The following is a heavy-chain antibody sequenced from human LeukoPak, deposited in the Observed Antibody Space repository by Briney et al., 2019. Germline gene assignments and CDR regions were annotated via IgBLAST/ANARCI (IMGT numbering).Heavy chain of an antibody. CDR2: IDPSDSYT. J-gene: IGHJ4*01. CDR1: GYTFKNYW. Sequence: GESLKISCKGSGYTFKNYWISWVRQMPGKGLEWMGRIDPSDSYTNYSSSFQGHVTISADKSISTVYLRWTRLKASDTANYYCVRLGSGLQEVGYWGQGTLVTVSS. CDR3: VRLGSGLQEVGY. V-gene: IGHV5-10-1*01. D-gene: IGHD6-19*01.